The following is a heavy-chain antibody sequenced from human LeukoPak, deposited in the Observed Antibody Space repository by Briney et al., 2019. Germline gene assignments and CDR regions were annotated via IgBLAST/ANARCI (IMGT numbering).Heavy chain of an antibody. V-gene: IGHV3-15*01. J-gene: IGHJ4*02. CDR1: GFTFSNAW. CDR3: TTETDTFDY. Sequence: PGGSLRLSCAASGFTFSNAWMSWVRQAPGKGLEWVGRIKNKTDGGTTDYAAPVKGRFTISRDDSKNTLYLQMNSLKTEDTAVYYCTTETDTFDYWGQGTLVTVSS. D-gene: IGHD1-1*01. CDR2: IKNKTDGGTT.